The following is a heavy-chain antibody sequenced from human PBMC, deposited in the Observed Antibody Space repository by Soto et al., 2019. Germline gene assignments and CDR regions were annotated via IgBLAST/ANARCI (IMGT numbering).Heavy chain of an antibody. D-gene: IGHD4-17*01. V-gene: IGHV3-21*01. CDR1: GFTFNTFS. CDR3: SRVHDYGFSYRFDP. CDR2: ISSSSSYI. J-gene: IGHJ5*02. Sequence: GGSLTLSCAASGFTFNTFSMNWVRQAPGKGLEWVSTISSSSSYIYYADSVKGRFTISRDNAKNALFLQMNSLRAEDTAVYYCSRVHDYGFSYRFDPWGHGTLVTVSS.